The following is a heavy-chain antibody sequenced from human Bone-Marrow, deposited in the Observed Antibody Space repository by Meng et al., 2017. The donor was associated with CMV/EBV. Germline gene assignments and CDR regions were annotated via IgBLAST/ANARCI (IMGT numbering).Heavy chain of an antibody. CDR1: GFTFSSYA. Sequence: GGSLRLSCAASGFTFSSYAMHWVRQAPGKGLEWVAVISYDGSNKYYADSVKGRFTISRDNSKNTLYLQMNSLRAEDTAVYYCARAPSLLWFGEFDYWGQGTRVTCYS. CDR3: ARAPSLLWFGEFDY. V-gene: IGHV3-30-3*01. D-gene: IGHD3-10*01. CDR2: ISYDGSNK. J-gene: IGHJ4*02.